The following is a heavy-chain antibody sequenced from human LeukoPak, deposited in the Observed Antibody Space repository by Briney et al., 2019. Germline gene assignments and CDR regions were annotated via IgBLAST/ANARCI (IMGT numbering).Heavy chain of an antibody. CDR2: ISGSAGST. Sequence: GRSLRLSCAASGFTFSSYAMSWVRQAPGKGLEWVSAISGSAGSTYYADSVKGRFTISRDNSKNTLYLQMNSLRTEDTAVYYCAKGPFIAAAGNWFDPWGQGTLVTVSS. D-gene: IGHD6-13*01. J-gene: IGHJ5*02. V-gene: IGHV3-23*01. CDR3: AKGPFIAAAGNWFDP. CDR1: GFTFSSYA.